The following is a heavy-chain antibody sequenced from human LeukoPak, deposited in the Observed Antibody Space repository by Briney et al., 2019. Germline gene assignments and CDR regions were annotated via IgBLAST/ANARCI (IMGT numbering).Heavy chain of an antibody. J-gene: IGHJ4*02. CDR2: ISRSSTYI. CDR1: GFTFSDYS. Sequence: GGSLRLSCAASGFTFSDYSMNWVRQAPGKGLEWVSSISRSSTYIYYADSVKGRFTISRDNAKNSLYLQMNSLRAEDTAVYCCARDTIVGADTYWGQGTVVTVSS. D-gene: IGHD1-26*01. V-gene: IGHV3-21*01. CDR3: ARDTIVGADTY.